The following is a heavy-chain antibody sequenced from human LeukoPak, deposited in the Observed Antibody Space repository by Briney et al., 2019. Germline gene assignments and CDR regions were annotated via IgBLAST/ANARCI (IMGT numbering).Heavy chain of an antibody. CDR1: GGSISSSSYY. D-gene: IGHD3-10*01. CDR3: ARESRGDYYYYYYMDV. V-gene: IGHV4-39*07. Sequence: PSETLSLTCTVSGGSISSSSYYWGWIRQPPGKGLEWIGSIYYSGSTYYNPSLKSRVTISVDTSKNQFSLKLSSVTAADTAVYYCARESRGDYYYYYYMDVWGKGTTVTVSS. CDR2: IYYSGST. J-gene: IGHJ6*03.